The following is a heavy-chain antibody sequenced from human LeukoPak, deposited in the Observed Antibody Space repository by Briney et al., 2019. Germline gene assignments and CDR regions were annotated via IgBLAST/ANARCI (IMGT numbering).Heavy chain of an antibody. CDR3: VRIATVTTPDY. V-gene: IGHV3-74*01. CDR2: INPDGSTT. Sequence: GGSLRLSCAASGFTFSTYWMHWVRQPLGKGLVWVSRINPDGSTTNYADSVKGRFTISRDNAKNTLYLQMNSLTVADTAVYYCVRIATVTTPDYWGQGTLVTVSS. CDR1: GFTFSTYW. J-gene: IGHJ4*02. D-gene: IGHD4-17*01.